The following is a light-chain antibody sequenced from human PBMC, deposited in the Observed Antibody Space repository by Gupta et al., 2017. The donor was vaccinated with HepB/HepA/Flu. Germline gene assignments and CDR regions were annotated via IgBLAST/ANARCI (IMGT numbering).Light chain of an antibody. CDR2: DAS. CDR1: QSVSSY. V-gene: IGKV3-11*01. J-gene: IGKJ2*01. CDR3: QQRSNWPPYT. Sequence: EIVLTQSPATLSLSPGERATLSCRASQSVSSYLAWYKQKPGQAPRLLIYDASNRDTGIPARFSGSGSGKDLTLTISSREQEDFAVYYCQQRSNWPPYTFGQGTKLEIK.